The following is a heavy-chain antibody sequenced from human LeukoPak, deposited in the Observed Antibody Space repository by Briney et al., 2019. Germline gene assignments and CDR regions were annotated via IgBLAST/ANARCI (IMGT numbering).Heavy chain of an antibody. CDR1: SGSINSYY. CDR2: IYTTDTT. J-gene: IGHJ4*02. V-gene: IGHV4-4*07. CDR3: ARHGYTASHYFLDY. D-gene: IGHD2-2*02. Sequence: SETLSLTCTVSSGSINSYYWGWVRQPAGRGLEWIGRIYTTDTTNYNPSLKSRLTMSVDTSKRQFSLNLRSVTAADTAIYYCARHGYTASHYFLDYWSQGILVTVSS.